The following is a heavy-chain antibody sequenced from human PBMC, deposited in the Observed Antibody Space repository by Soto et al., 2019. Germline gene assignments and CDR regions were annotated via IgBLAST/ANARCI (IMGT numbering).Heavy chain of an antibody. J-gene: IGHJ4*02. V-gene: IGHV3-23*01. CDR3: AKSRVFIGAIVTLLDS. CDR1: GFTFSSYA. Sequence: EVQLLESGGGLVQPGGSLTLSCATSGFTFSSYAMVWVRQAAEKGLEWVASISNNGDTAYYADSVKGRFTISRGNSEXXLYLQMNGLRADDTALYFCAKSRVFIGAIVTLLDSWGQGTQVTVSS. D-gene: IGHD3-16*02. CDR2: ISNNGDTA.